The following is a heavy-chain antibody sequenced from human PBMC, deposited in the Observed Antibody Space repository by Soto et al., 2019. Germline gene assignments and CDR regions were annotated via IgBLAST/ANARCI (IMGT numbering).Heavy chain of an antibody. Sequence: GGSLRLSCAASGFIFDDYAMHWVRQVPGKGLEWVSGISWNSDDRAYADSVKGRFTISRDNAKNSLYLEMNSLRAEDTAVYYCARESEDLTSNFDYWGQGTLVTVSS. J-gene: IGHJ4*02. CDR2: ISWNSDDR. CDR1: GFIFDDYA. CDR3: ARESEDLTSNFDY. V-gene: IGHV3-9*01.